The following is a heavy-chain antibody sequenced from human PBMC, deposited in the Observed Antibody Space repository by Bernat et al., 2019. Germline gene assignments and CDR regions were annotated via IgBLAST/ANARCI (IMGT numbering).Heavy chain of an antibody. CDR2: ISYDGSNK. Sequence: QVQLVESGGGVVQPGRSLRLSCAASGFTFSSYGMHWVRQAPGKGLEWVAVISYDGSNKYYADSVKGRFTISRDNSKNTLYLQMNSLRAEDTAVYYCAKDLEGYGDYEPIDYWGQGTLVTVSS. D-gene: IGHD4-17*01. CDR3: AKDLEGYGDYEPIDY. V-gene: IGHV3-30*18. J-gene: IGHJ4*02. CDR1: GFTFSSYG.